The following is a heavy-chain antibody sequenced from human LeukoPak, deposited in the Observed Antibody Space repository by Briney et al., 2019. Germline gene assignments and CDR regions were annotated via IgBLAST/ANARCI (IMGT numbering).Heavy chain of an antibody. Sequence: AGSLRLSCAASGFTVSSNYMSWVRQAPGKGLEWVSVIHSGGSTYYADSVKGRFTISRDNSKNTLYLQMNSRRAEDTAVYYCLGWWYCDYWGQGTLVTVSS. D-gene: IGHD2-15*01. J-gene: IGHJ4*02. CDR3: LGWWYCDY. CDR1: GFTVSSNY. CDR2: IHSGGST. V-gene: IGHV3-66*01.